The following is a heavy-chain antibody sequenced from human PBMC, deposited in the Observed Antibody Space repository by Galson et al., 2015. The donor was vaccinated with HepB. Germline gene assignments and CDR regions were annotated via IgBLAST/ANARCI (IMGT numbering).Heavy chain of an antibody. Sequence: SLRLSCAASGFTFTSYGMHWVRQAPGKGLEWVAVISYDGSNKYYADSVKGRFTISRDNSKNTLYLQMNSLRAEDTAVYYCARDYASSWYFNHYYGMDVWGQGTTVTVSS. V-gene: IGHV3-30*03. D-gene: IGHD6-13*01. CDR1: GFTFTSYG. J-gene: IGHJ6*02. CDR3: ARDYASSWYFNHYYGMDV. CDR2: ISYDGSNK.